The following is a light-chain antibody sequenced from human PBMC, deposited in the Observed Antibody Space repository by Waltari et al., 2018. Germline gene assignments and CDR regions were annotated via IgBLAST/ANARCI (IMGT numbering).Light chain of an antibody. V-gene: IGKV3-11*01. CDR2: DAS. J-gene: IGKJ5*01. CDR1: QSVSSY. Sequence: EIVLTQSTSTLSLSPGERAIISCRASQSVSSYLAWYQQKPGQAPRLLIYDASNRATGIPARFSGSGSGTDVTLTISSLEPEDVAVYYCQQRSNWPSITFGQGTRLEIK. CDR3: QQRSNWPSIT.